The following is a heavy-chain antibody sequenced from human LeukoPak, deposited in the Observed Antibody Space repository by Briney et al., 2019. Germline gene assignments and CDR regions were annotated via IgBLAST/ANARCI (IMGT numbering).Heavy chain of an antibody. D-gene: IGHD6-13*01. CDR3: ARVAAAGRAY. Sequence: PGGSLRLSCAASGFTFSSYSMNWVRQAPGKGLEWVSYISSSSTIYYADSVKGRFTISRDNAKDSLYLQMNSLRAEDTAVYYCARVAAAGRAYWGQGTLVTVSS. V-gene: IGHV3-48*01. J-gene: IGHJ4*02. CDR2: ISSSSTI. CDR1: GFTFSSYS.